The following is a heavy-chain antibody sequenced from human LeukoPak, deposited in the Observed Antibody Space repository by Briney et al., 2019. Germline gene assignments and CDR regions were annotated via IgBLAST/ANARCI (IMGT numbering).Heavy chain of an antibody. CDR1: GFTFSSNN. CDR3: ARDHDFWSVTDY. J-gene: IGHJ4*02. D-gene: IGHD3-3*01. Sequence: GGSLRLSCAASGFTFSSNNMNWVRQGPGKGLEWVSSISSGSDYIYYADSVKGRFTISRDNAKNSPYLQMNSLRAEDTAVYYCARDHDFWSVTDYWGQGTLVTVSS. CDR2: ISSGSDYI. V-gene: IGHV3-21*01.